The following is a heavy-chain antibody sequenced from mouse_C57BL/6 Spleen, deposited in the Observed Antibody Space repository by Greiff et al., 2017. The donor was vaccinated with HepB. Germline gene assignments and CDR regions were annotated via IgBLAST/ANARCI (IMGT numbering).Heavy chain of an antibody. CDR1: GFSFNTYA. J-gene: IGHJ4*01. CDR2: IRSKSNNYAT. Sequence: EAGGGLVQPKGSLKLSCAASGFSFNTYAMNWVRQAPGKGLEWVARIRSKSNNYATYYADSVKDRFTISRDDSESMLYLQMNNLKTEDTAMYYCVTGLGRAMDYWGQGTSVTVSS. D-gene: IGHD3-1*01. CDR3: VTGLGRAMDY. V-gene: IGHV10-1*01.